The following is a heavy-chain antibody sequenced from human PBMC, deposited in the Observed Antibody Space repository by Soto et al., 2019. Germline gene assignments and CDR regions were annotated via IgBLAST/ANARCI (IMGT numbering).Heavy chain of an antibody. D-gene: IGHD3-3*01. CDR1: GGSVNGYY. V-gene: IGHV4-34*02. CDR2: INHTGGT. Sequence: QVHLQQWGAGLLKPSETLSLTCAVYGGSVNGYYWNWIRQPPGKGLEWIGEINHTGGTPYNPSLKSRVTLSVDTSKNQFSLRLSSVTAAETAIYYCATRITVFGLLIPPFDPWGQGTQVTVSS. CDR3: ATRITVFGLLIPPFDP. J-gene: IGHJ5*02.